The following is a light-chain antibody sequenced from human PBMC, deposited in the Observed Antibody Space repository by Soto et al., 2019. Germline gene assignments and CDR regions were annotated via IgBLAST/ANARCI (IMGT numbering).Light chain of an antibody. J-gene: IGLJ2*01. Sequence: QSVLTQPPSVSAAPGQRVTISCSGSTSNIRNNFVSWYQQLPGTAPKLVIHDNNKRPSGIPDRFSGSKSGASATLGITGLQPGDEADYYCGTWDSSLRAVVFGGGTQLTVL. CDR3: GTWDSSLRAVV. CDR1: TSNIRNNF. CDR2: DNN. V-gene: IGLV1-51*01.